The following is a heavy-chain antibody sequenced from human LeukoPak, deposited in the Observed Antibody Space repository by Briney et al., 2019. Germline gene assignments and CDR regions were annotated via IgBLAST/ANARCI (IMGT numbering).Heavy chain of an antibody. D-gene: IGHD6-19*01. CDR3: ARTVAGTSQFDY. V-gene: IGHV1-2*02. CDR2: INPNSGGT. J-gene: IGHJ4*02. Sequence: VASVKVSCKASGYTFTGYYMHWVRQAPGQGLEWMGWINPNSGGTNYAQKFQGRVTMTRDTSISTAYMELSRLRSDDTAVYYCARTVAGTSQFDYWGQGTLVTVSS. CDR1: GYTFTGYY.